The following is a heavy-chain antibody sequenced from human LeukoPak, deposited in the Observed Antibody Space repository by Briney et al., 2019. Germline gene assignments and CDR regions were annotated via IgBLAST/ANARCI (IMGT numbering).Heavy chain of an antibody. CDR3: AGLYVWGSYRPRDYYYYGMDV. V-gene: IGHV4-59*08. Sequence: SETLSLTCAVYGGSFSGYYWSWIRQPPGKGLEWIGYIYYSGSTNYNPSLKSRVTISVDTSKNQLSLKLSSVTAADTAVYYCAGLYVWGSYRPRDYYYYGMDVWGQGTTVTVSS. CDR2: IYYSGST. J-gene: IGHJ6*02. CDR1: GGSFSGYY. D-gene: IGHD3-16*02.